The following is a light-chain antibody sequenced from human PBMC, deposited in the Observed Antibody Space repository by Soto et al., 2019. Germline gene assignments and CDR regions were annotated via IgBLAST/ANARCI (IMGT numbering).Light chain of an antibody. V-gene: IGKV3-11*01. Sequence: EIVLTQSPATLSLSPGERATLSCRASQSVSSYLAWYQQKPGQAPRLLIYDASNRATGIPARFCGSGSGTHFTLTISSLEPEDFAVYYSQQRSNWPPWTFGQGTKVEIK. CDR1: QSVSSY. CDR3: QQRSNWPPWT. CDR2: DAS. J-gene: IGKJ1*01.